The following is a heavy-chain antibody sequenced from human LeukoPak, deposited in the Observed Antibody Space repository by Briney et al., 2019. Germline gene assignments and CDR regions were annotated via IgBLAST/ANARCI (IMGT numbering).Heavy chain of an antibody. D-gene: IGHD3-10*01. V-gene: IGHV3-48*02. Sequence: TGGSLRLSCAASGFSFSSYAMHWVRQAPGKGLEWVSHIYSSDTTYADSVKGRFTISRDNAKNSLYLQMNSLRDEDTAVYYCARDLHYAFDIWGQGTMVTASS. CDR2: IYSSDTT. CDR1: GFSFSSYA. J-gene: IGHJ3*02. CDR3: ARDLHYAFDI.